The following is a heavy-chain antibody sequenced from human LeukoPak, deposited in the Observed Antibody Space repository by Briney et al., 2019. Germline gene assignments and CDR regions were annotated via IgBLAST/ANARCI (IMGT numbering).Heavy chain of an antibody. J-gene: IGHJ4*02. CDR1: GFTFSSYE. D-gene: IGHD1-26*01. V-gene: IGHV3-48*03. CDR3: ARDRGSRYYFDY. CDR2: ISSSGSTI. Sequence: GGSLRLSCAASGFTFSSYEMNWVRQAPGKGLEWVSYISSSGSTIYYADSVKGRFTISRDNAKNPLYLQMNSLRAEDTAVYYCARDRGSRYYFDYWGQGTLVTVSS.